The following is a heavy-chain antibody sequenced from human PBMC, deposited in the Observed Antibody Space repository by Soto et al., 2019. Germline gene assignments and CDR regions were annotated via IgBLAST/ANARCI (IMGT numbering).Heavy chain of an antibody. V-gene: IGHV3-23*01. CDR3: AKFLYFDSSGGCANY. CDR2: ISGSGHAT. Sequence: EVKLLESGGGLVPPGASARLSCITSGFIFDNYAMSWVRQSPGRGLEWVAAISGSGHATYYTQSVQGRFIISRDKSKKTVFLQKNNLRAEDTAVYYCAKFLYFDSSGGCANYWGLGTLVTVSS. D-gene: IGHD3-22*01. CDR1: GFIFDNYA. J-gene: IGHJ4*02.